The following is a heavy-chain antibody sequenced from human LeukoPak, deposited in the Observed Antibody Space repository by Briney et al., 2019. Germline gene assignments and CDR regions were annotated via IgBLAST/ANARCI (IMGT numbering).Heavy chain of an antibody. CDR2: IYSGGST. V-gene: IGHV3-66*01. CDR3: ARDRSTAMAGTNDY. Sequence: GGSLRLSCAASGFTVNTNHMSWVRQAPGKGLEWVSIIYSGGSTYYADSVKGRFIISRDDSKNTLYLQMNFLSVEDTAMYYCARDRSTAMAGTNDYWGQGTLLTVSS. J-gene: IGHJ4*02. D-gene: IGHD6-19*01. CDR1: GFTVNTNH.